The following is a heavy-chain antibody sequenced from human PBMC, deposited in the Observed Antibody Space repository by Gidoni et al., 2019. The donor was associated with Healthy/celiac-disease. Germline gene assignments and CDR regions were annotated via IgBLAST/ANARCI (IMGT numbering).Heavy chain of an antibody. CDR2: ISSSSSYI. CDR1: GFTFSSYS. Sequence: EVQLVESGGGLVKPGGSLRLSCADSGFTFSSYSMNWVRQAPGKGLGWVSSISSSSSYIYYADSVKGRFTISRDNAKNSLYLQMNSLRAEDTAVYYCARNGVVAAPDAFDIWGQGTMVTVSS. V-gene: IGHV3-21*01. CDR3: ARNGVVAAPDAFDI. D-gene: IGHD2-15*01. J-gene: IGHJ3*02.